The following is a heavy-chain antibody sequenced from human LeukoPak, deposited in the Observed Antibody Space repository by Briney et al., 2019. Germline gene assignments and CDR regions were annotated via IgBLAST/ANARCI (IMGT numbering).Heavy chain of an antibody. J-gene: IGHJ5*02. D-gene: IGHD3-22*01. CDR3: ARSGVSKSKTIIVVPEVWFDP. CDR1: GGSISTYY. V-gene: IGHV4-59*01. CDR2: MHDGGTA. Sequence: SSETLSLTCTVSGGSISTYYWSWIRQSPWKGLEWMGHMHDGGTAYYNPSLTGRVAMSVDTSTNQFSLNLTSVTAEDTAVYYCARSGVSKSKTIIVVPEVWFDPWGQGTLVTVSS.